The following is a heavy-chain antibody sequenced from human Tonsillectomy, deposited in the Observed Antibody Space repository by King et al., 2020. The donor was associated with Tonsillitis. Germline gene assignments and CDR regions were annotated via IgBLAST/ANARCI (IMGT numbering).Heavy chain of an antibody. J-gene: IGHJ4*02. D-gene: IGHD3-10*01. Sequence: VQLVQSGTEVKVPGASVTVSCKASGYTFTDYHIHWIRQAPGQGLEWMGWINCNSGSTNYAQNLQGRVTLTRDTSTNTAYMDLRSLRSDDTAIYYCSRETWVYGYWGQGTLVTVSS. CDR2: INCNSGST. CDR3: SRETWVYGY. V-gene: IGHV1-2*02. CDR1: GYTFTDYH.